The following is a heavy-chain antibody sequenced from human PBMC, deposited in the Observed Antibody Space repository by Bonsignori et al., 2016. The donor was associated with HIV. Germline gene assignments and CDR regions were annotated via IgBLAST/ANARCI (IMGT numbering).Heavy chain of an antibody. D-gene: IGHD1-26*01. V-gene: IGHV3-23*04. CDR2: ISASGASP. CDR3: ARLSGPIVGAYYNS. CDR1: GFTFDRYD. Sequence: EVQLVESGGGLVQPGGSLRLSCAASGFTFDRYDMSWVRQAAGKGLEWVAAISASGASPYYVDSVRGRFIISRDNSKNTLHLQLSTLTAADTAVYYCARLSGPIVGAYYNSWGQGT. J-gene: IGHJ4*02.